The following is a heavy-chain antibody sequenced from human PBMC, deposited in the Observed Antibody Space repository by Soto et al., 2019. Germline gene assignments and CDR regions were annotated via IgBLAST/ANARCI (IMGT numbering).Heavy chain of an antibody. J-gene: IGHJ4*02. CDR1: GFTVSSNY. D-gene: IGHD1-20*01. CDR2: IYSGGST. Sequence: GGSLRLSCAASGFTVSSNYMSWVRQAPGKGLEWVSVIYSGGSTYYADSVKGRFTISRHKSKNTLYLQMNSLRAEDTAVYYCARAHERYYYFAYWGQGTLVTVSS. V-gene: IGHV3-53*04. CDR3: ARAHERYYYFAY.